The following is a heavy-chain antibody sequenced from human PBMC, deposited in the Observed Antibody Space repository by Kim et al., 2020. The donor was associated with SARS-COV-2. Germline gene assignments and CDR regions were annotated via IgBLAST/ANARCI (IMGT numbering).Heavy chain of an antibody. V-gene: IGHV3-66*01. CDR2: IYSGGST. D-gene: IGHD6-19*01. CDR3: ARVRSSGWGGDWYFDL. J-gene: IGHJ2*01. CDR1: GFTVSSNY. Sequence: GGSLRLSCAASGFTVSSNYMSWVRRAPGKGLEWVSVIYSGGSTYYADSVKGRFTISRDNSKNTLSLQMNSLRAEDTAVYYCARVRSSGWGGDWYFDLWGRGTLVTVSS.